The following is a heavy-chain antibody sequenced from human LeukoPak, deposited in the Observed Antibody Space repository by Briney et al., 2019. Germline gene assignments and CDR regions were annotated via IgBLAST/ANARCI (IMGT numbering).Heavy chain of an antibody. CDR3: ARVGGAYYGSGSYYSGY. D-gene: IGHD3-10*01. CDR2: IKQDGSEK. CDR1: GFTFSTYW. Sequence: GGSLRLSCAASGFTFSTYWMSWVREAPGEGLGWVANIKQDGSEKYYVDSVKGRFTISRDNAKNSLYLQMNSLRAEDTAVYYCARVGGAYYGSGSYYSGYWGQGTLVTVSS. J-gene: IGHJ4*02. V-gene: IGHV3-7*01.